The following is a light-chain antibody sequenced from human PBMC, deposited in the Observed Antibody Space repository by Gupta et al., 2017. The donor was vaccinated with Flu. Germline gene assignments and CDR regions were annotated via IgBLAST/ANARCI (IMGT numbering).Light chain of an antibody. CDR3: QSHDDITPWV. Sequence: NFILAPPHSVSDAPGKTVTISCTRSSGSIDSDYVQWYQQRPGSAPTTAIYEDTHRPPGVPDRFSGYIDGSSNSALLTISGLKTEDEAYYYCQSHDDITPWVFGGGTKLTVL. CDR1: SGSIDSDY. CDR2: EDT. V-gene: IGLV6-57*03. J-gene: IGLJ3*02.